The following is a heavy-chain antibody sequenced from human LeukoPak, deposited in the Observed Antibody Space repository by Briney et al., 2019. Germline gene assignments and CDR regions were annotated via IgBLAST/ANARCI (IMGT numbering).Heavy chain of an antibody. CDR1: GVTLSSYA. CDR3: AMQWLLLGAFDI. V-gene: IGHV3-23*01. CDR2: ISGSGDKT. J-gene: IGHJ3*02. D-gene: IGHD3-22*01. Sequence: GGSLRLSCAASGVTLSSYAMSWVRQAPGIGLEWVSAISGSGDKTYYVDSVKGRFTISRDNSKNTLYLQMNSLRVEGTAVYYCAMQWLLLGAFDIWGQGTMVTVSS.